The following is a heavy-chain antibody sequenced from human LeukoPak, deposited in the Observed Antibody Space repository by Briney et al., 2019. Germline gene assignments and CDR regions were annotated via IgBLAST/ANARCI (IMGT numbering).Heavy chain of an antibody. Sequence: GGTLRLSCAASGFTFSSYGMHWVRQAPGEGLEWVAFIRFDASNKYYADSVKGRFTISRDNSKNTLYLQMNSLRSDDTAVYYCARGDSGIAVAGIVAFDIWGQGTMVTVSS. V-gene: IGHV3-30*02. D-gene: IGHD6-19*01. CDR3: ARGDSGIAVAGIVAFDI. CDR2: IRFDASNK. CDR1: GFTFSSYG. J-gene: IGHJ3*02.